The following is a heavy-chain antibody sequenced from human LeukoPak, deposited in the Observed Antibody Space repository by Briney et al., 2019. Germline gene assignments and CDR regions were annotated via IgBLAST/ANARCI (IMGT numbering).Heavy chain of an antibody. CDR1: GFSVSTNY. J-gene: IGHJ6*02. CDR3: AKSWVKQRPQTYYYYGMDV. Sequence: GGSLRLSCVVSGFSVSTNYMSWVRQAPGKGLEWVSGISWNSGSIGYADSVKGRFTISRDNAKNSLYLQMNSLRAEDTALYYCAKSWVKQRPQTYYYYGMDVWGQGTTVTVSS. CDR2: ISWNSGSI. D-gene: IGHD6-25*01. V-gene: IGHV3-9*01.